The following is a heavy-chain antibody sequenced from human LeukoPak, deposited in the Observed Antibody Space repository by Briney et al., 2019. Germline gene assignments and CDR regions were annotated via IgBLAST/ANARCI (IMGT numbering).Heavy chain of an antibody. D-gene: IGHD1-26*01. CDR3: AKASIAGAIGVLDY. CDR2: INQDGSGK. CDR1: GFTFNNYW. J-gene: IGHJ4*02. V-gene: IGHV3-7*01. Sequence: GGSLRLSCAAFGFTFNNYWMSWVRQAPGKGLEWVANINQDGSGKHYVDSVKGRFTISRDNAKNSLYLQMNSLRAEDTAVYFCAKASIAGAIGVLDYWGQGTLVTVSS.